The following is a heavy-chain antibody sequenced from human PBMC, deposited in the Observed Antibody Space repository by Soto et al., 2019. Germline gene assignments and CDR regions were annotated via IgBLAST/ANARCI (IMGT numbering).Heavy chain of an antibody. V-gene: IGHV4-34*01. J-gene: IGHJ4*02. CDR3: ARVTISYSGYDLAPRYYFDY. Sequence: SDTLSLTCAVYGGSFSGYYWSWIRQPPGKGLEWIGEINHSGSTNYNPSLKSRVTISVDTSKNQFSLKLSSVTAADTAVYYCARVTISYSGYDLAPRYYFDYWGQGTLVTVSS. CDR1: GGSFSGYY. D-gene: IGHD5-12*01. CDR2: INHSGST.